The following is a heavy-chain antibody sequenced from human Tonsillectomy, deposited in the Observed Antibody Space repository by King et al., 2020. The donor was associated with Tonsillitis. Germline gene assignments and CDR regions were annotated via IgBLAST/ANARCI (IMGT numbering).Heavy chain of an antibody. V-gene: IGHV3-20*04. CDR3: AGATYYYGSGTYRY. D-gene: IGHD3-10*01. Sequence: VQLVESGGGVVRPGGSLRLSCAASGFTFGDYGMSWVRQAPGKGLEWVSGINWNGGSTGYADSVKGRFTISRDNAKNSLYLQMNSLRADDTAFSYCAGATYYYGSGTYRYWGQGTLVTVSS. CDR2: INWNGGST. J-gene: IGHJ4*02. CDR1: GFTFGDYG.